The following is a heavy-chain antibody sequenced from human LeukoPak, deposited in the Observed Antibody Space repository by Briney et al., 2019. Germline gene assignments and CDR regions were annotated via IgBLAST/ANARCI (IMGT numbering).Heavy chain of an antibody. CDR3: AKDQGYGSGSYYKAFDI. D-gene: IGHD3-10*01. CDR2: ISWNSGSI. J-gene: IGHJ3*02. Sequence: PGRSLRLSCAASGFTFDDYAMHWVRQAPGKGLEWVSGISWNSGSIGYADSVKGRFTISRDNAKNSLYLQMNSLRAEDTALYYCAKDQGYGSGSYYKAFDIWGQGTMVTVSS. CDR1: GFTFDDYA. V-gene: IGHV3-9*01.